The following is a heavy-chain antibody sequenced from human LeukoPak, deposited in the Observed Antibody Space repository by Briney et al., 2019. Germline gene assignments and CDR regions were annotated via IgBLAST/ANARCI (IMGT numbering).Heavy chain of an antibody. Sequence: GGSLRLSCAASGFMFNNFWMSWVRQTPGKGLEWVASIKPDGSDKYYVDSVRGRFTISRDNARNSLYLQMNSLGVGDTAIYYCAKDSSPWMINEWGQGTLLIVS. CDR1: GFMFNNFW. V-gene: IGHV3-7*01. D-gene: IGHD3-22*01. CDR3: AKDSSPWMINE. J-gene: IGHJ4*02. CDR2: IKPDGSDK.